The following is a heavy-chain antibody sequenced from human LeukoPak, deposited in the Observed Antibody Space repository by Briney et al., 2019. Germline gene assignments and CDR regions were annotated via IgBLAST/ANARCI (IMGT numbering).Heavy chain of an antibody. Sequence: ASVKVSCKASGYTFTSYDINWVRQATGQGLEWMGWMNPNSGNTGYAQKFQGRVTMTRNTSISTAYMELSSLRSEDTAVYYCARGPHITMTAGLDAFDIWGQGTMVTVSS. CDR2: MNPNSGNT. V-gene: IGHV1-8*01. D-gene: IGHD3-22*01. J-gene: IGHJ3*02. CDR3: ARGPHITMTAGLDAFDI. CDR1: GYTFTSYD.